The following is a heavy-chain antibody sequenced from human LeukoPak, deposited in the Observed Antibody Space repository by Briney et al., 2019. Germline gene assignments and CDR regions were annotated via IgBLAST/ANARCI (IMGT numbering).Heavy chain of an antibody. V-gene: IGHV4-59*01. J-gene: IGHJ4*02. CDR1: GGSISSYY. CDR2: IYYGGST. D-gene: IGHD1-26*01. Sequence: SETLSLTCTVSGGSISSYYWSWIRQPPGKGLEWIGYIYYGGSTNYNPSLKSRVTISVDTSKNQFSLKLNSVTAADTAVYYCARDSVGATNGGIDYWGQGTLVTVSS. CDR3: ARDSVGATNGGIDY.